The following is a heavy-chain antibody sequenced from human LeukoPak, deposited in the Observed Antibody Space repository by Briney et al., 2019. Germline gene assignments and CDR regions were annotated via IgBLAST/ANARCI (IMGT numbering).Heavy chain of an antibody. CDR2: ISGSGGST. D-gene: IGHD3-10*01. J-gene: IGHJ4*02. CDR3: AKPLRGGVRGVIMDFDY. CDR1: GFTFSSYA. V-gene: IGHV3-23*01. Sequence: GGSLRLSCAASGFTFSSYAMSWVRQAPGKGLEWVSAISGSGGSTYYADSVKGRFTISRDNSKNTLYLQMNSLRAEDTAVYYCAKPLRGGVRGVIMDFDYWGQGTLVTVSS.